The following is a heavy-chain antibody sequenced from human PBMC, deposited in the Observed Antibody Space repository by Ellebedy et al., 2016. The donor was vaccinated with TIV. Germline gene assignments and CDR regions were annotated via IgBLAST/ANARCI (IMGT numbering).Heavy chain of an antibody. Sequence: SETLSLXXTVSGGSISSSSYYWGWIRQPPGKGLEWIGSIYYSGSTYYNPSLKSRVTISVDTSMNQFSLKLSSVTAADTAVYYCVRLDTMIVVFDYWGQGTLVTVSS. D-gene: IGHD3-22*01. CDR2: IYYSGST. CDR3: VRLDTMIVVFDY. V-gene: IGHV4-39*01. CDR1: GGSISSSSYY. J-gene: IGHJ4*02.